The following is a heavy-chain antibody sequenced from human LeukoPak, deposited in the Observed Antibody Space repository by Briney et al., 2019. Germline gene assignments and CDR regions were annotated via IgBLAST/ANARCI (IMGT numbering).Heavy chain of an antibody. V-gene: IGHV1-46*01. Sequence: ASVKVSCKASGYTFTDNFMHWVRQAPGQGLEWMGIINPSGDNTWYAQKFQGRVTMTRDMATSTDYMEVSSLRSEDTAVYYCARDNSVGDSTWWFDPWGQGTLVTVSS. CDR2: INPSGDNT. J-gene: IGHJ5*02. D-gene: IGHD1-26*01. CDR3: ARDNSVGDSTWWFDP. CDR1: GYTFTDNF.